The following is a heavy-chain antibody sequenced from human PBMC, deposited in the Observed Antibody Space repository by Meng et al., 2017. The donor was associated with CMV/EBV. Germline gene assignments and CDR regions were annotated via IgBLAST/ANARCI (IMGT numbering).Heavy chain of an antibody. D-gene: IGHD6-19*01. CDR3: AKSISVAGTYWYFDL. Sequence: GGSLRLSCAASGFTFSSYAMTWVRQAPGKGLEWVSVIYSGGSNTYYADSVKGRFTISRDNSKNTLFLQMNSLRAEDTALYYCAKSISVAGTYWYFDLWGRGTLVTVSS. CDR1: GFTFSSYA. V-gene: IGHV3-23*03. CDR2: IYSGGSNT. J-gene: IGHJ2*01.